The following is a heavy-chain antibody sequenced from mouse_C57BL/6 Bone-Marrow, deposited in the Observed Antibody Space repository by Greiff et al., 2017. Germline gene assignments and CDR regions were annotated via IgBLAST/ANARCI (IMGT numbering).Heavy chain of an antibody. CDR1: GYTFTEYT. CDR3: ARHEEGLGTGTSWYFDV. D-gene: IGHD4-1*01. V-gene: IGHV1-62-2*01. CDR2: FYPGSGSI. J-gene: IGHJ1*03. Sequence: VQGVESGAELVKPGASVKLSCKASGYTFTEYTIHWVKQRSGQGLEWIGWFYPGSGSIKYNEKFKDKATLTADKSSSTVYMELSRLTSEDSAVYFCARHEEGLGTGTSWYFDVWGTGTTVTVSS.